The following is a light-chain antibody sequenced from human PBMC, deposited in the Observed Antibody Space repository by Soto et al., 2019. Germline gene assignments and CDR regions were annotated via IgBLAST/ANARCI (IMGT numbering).Light chain of an antibody. Sequence: EIVLTQSPATLSLSPGERATLSCRASQSVSSYLAWYQQKPGQAPRLLIYDVSNRATGIPARFSGSGSGTDFTLTISRLEPEDFAVYFCHQCAHTPLTFGQGTRVEIK. CDR3: HQCAHTPLT. V-gene: IGKV3-11*01. J-gene: IGKJ1*01. CDR1: QSVSSY. CDR2: DVS.